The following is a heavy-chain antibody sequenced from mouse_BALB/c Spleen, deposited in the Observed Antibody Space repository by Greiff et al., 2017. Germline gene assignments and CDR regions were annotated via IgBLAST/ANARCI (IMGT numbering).Heavy chain of an antibody. Sequence: EVKLVESGGGLVKPGGSLKLSCAASGFTFSSYTMSWVRQTPEKRLEWVATISSGGSYTYYPDTVTGRFTISRDNAKNTLYLEMSSLRSEDTAMYYCARDERYDAMDYWGQGTSVTVSS. CDR3: ARDERYDAMDY. V-gene: IGHV5-9-4*01. J-gene: IGHJ4*01. CDR1: GFTFSSYT. CDR2: ISSGGSYT.